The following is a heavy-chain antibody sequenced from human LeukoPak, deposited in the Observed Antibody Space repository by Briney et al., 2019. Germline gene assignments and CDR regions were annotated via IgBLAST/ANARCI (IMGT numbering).Heavy chain of an antibody. V-gene: IGHV4-34*01. CDR3: ARLGGVPAAIGYSYGYLRNYYGMDV. CDR2: INHSGST. CDR1: GGSFSGYY. D-gene: IGHD5-18*01. Sequence: SETLSLTCAVYGGSFSGYYWSWIRQPRGKGLEWIGEINHSGSTNYNPSLKSRVTISVDTSKNQFSLKLSSVTAADTAVYYCARLGGVPAAIGYSYGYLRNYYGMDVWGQGTTVTVSS. J-gene: IGHJ6*02.